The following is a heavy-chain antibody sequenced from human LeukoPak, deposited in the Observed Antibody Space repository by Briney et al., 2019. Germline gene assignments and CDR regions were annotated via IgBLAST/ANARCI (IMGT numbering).Heavy chain of an antibody. CDR3: ASGPPQGMDV. V-gene: IGHV3-NL1*01. CDR2: IYSGGST. J-gene: IGHJ6*02. CDR1: GFTFNNYG. Sequence: GGSLRLSCAASGFTFNNYGMHWVRQAPGKGLEWVSVIYSGGSTYYADSVKGRFTISRDNSKNTLYLQMNSLRAEDTAVYYCASGPPQGMDVWGQGTTVTVSS.